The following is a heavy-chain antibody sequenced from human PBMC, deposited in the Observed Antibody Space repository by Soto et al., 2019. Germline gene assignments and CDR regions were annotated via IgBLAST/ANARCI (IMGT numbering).Heavy chain of an antibody. CDR3: ARITWGSGSPRNDY. CDR2: IFSNDEK. CDR1: GFSLSNARMG. D-gene: IGHD3-10*01. J-gene: IGHJ4*02. Sequence: SGPTLVNPTETLTLTCTVSGFSLSNARMGVSWIRQPPGKALEWLAHIFSNDEKSYSTSLKSRLTISKDTSKSQVVLTMTNMDPVDTATYYCARITWGSGSPRNDYWGQGTLVTVSS. V-gene: IGHV2-26*01.